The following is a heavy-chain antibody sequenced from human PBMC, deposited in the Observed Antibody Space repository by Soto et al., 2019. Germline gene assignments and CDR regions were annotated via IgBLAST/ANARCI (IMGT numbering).Heavy chain of an antibody. CDR2: IYYSGST. Sequence: PSETLSLTCTVSGGSISSYYWSWIRQPPGKGLEWIGYIYYSGSTNYNPSLKSRVTISVDTSKNQFSLKLSSVTAADTAVYYCASGTIRESEGGLGDFDYWGQGTLVTVSS. CDR1: GGSISSYY. CDR3: ASGTIRESEGGLGDFDY. D-gene: IGHD3-16*01. V-gene: IGHV4-59*12. J-gene: IGHJ4*02.